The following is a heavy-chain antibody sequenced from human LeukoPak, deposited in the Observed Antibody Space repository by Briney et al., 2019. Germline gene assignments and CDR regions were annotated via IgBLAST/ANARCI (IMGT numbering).Heavy chain of an antibody. CDR2: IYYTGNP. Sequence: SETLSLTSTVSGGSMTRYYWSWIRQPPGKGLEWIGNIYYTGNPNYNPSLKSRVTVSVDSSKGQLSLKLTSLTAADSAVYYCARRSTLENFFDSWGQGTPVTVSS. V-gene: IGHV4-59*08. CDR1: GGSMTRYY. CDR3: ARRSTLENFFDS. D-gene: IGHD6-6*01. J-gene: IGHJ4*02.